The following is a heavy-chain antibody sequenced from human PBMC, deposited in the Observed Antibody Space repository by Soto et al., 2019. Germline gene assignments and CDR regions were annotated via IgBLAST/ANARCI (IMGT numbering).Heavy chain of an antibody. CDR2: IYYSGST. Sequence: PSETLSLTCTVSGGSISSYYWSWIRQPPGKGLEWIGYIYYSGSTNYNPSLKSRVTISVDTSKNQFPLKLSSVTAADTAVYYCARLEDYGDSFDYRGQGTLVTVSS. V-gene: IGHV4-59*01. CDR3: ARLEDYGDSFDY. CDR1: GGSISSYY. D-gene: IGHD4-17*01. J-gene: IGHJ4*02.